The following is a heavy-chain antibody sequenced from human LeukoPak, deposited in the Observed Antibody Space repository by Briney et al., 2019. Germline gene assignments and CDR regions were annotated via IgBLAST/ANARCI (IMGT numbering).Heavy chain of an antibody. J-gene: IGHJ3*02. Sequence: PSVKVSCTASVYTFTSYGIIGVPQARGQGLEWMGLISAYNGNTNYAQKLQGRVTMTTNTSTSTAYMELRSLRSDDTAVYYCAREYDILTNDAFDIWGQGRMVTVSS. CDR1: VYTFTSYG. V-gene: IGHV1-18*04. CDR2: ISAYNGNT. D-gene: IGHD3-9*01. CDR3: AREYDILTNDAFDI.